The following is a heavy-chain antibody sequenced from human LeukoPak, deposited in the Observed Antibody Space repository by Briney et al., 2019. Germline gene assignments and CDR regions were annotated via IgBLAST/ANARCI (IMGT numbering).Heavy chain of an antibody. CDR3: ARVVLTGYYNDY. V-gene: IGHV3-66*01. Sequence: TGGSLRLPCAASGFTVSSNYMSWVRQAPGKGLEWVSVIYSGGSTYYADSVKGRFTISRDNSKNTLYLQMNSLRAEDTAVYYCARVVLTGYYNDYWGQGTLVTVSS. CDR2: IYSGGST. CDR1: GFTVSSNY. D-gene: IGHD3-9*01. J-gene: IGHJ4*02.